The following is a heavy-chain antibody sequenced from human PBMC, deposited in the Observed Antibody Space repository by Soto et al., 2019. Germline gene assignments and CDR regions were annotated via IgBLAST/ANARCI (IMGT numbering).Heavy chain of an antibody. V-gene: IGHV1-69*01. D-gene: IGHD5-18*01. J-gene: IGHJ6*02. CDR2: IIPIFGTA. CDR3: ARKGSYGGYCYYGMDV. Sequence: QVQLVQSGAEVKKPGSSVKVSCKASGGTFSSYAISWVRQAPGQGLEWMGGIIPIFGTANYAQKFQGRVTSTADESTSTADMELSSLRSEGTAVYYCARKGSYGGYCYYGMDVWGQGTTVTVSS. CDR1: GGTFSSYA.